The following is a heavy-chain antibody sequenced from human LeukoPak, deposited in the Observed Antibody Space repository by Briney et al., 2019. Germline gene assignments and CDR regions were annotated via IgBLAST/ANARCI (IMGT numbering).Heavy chain of an antibody. CDR1: GDSITSGDYY. D-gene: IGHD2-15*01. V-gene: IGHV4-30-4*01. CDR2: IYHSGST. Sequence: SETLSLTCSVSGDSITSGDYYWTWISQSPGEGLEWLGYIYHSGSTLYHPSLESRLSLSVDTSKNQFSLTLTSVTAADSAVFYCARGVRGRKWYYFDSWGRGTLVTVSS. J-gene: IGHJ4*02. CDR3: ARGVRGRKWYYFDS.